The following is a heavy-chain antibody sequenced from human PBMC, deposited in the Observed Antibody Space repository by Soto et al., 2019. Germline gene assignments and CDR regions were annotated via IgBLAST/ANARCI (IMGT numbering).Heavy chain of an antibody. V-gene: IGHV1-69*13. CDR2: IIPIFGTA. CDR3: ARLYSSSWYSKYYFDY. J-gene: IGHJ4*02. D-gene: IGHD6-13*01. CDR1: GGTFSSYA. Sequence: SVKISCKASGGTFSSYAISWVRQAPGQGLEWMGGIIPIFGTANYAQKFQGRVTITADESTSTAYMELSSLRSEDTAVYYCARLYSSSWYSKYYFDYWGQGTLVTVSS.